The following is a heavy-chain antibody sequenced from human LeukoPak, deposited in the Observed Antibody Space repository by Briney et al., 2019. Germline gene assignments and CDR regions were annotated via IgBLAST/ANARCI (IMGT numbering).Heavy chain of an antibody. CDR2: ISGSDGST. CDR3: ARSNVPAAMNYYYYGMDV. CDR1: GFTFSSYA. J-gene: IGHJ6*02. D-gene: IGHD2-2*01. Sequence: GGSLRLSCAASGFTFSSYAMSWVRQAPGKGLEWVSAISGSDGSTYYADSVKGRFTISRDNSKNMLYLQMNSLRAEDTAVYYCARSNVPAAMNYYYYGMDVWGQGTTVTVSS. V-gene: IGHV3-23*01.